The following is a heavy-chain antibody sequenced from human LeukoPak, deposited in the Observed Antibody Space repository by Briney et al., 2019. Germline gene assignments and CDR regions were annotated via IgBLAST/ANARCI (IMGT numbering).Heavy chain of an antibody. D-gene: IGHD3-16*01. CDR3: ARGRVPGGD. CDR1: GDSVSSGLYY. V-gene: IGHV4-61*02. CDR2: VYISGNT. Sequence: PSETLSLTCTVSGDSVSSGLYYWSWIRQPAGKGLEWIGRVYISGNTNYNPSLKSRVTMSVDTSKNQFSLRLSSVTAADTAVYYCARGRVPGGDWGQGTLVTVSS. J-gene: IGHJ4*02.